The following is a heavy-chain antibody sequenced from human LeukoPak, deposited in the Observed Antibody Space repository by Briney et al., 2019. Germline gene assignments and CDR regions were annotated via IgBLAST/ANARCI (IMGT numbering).Heavy chain of an antibody. J-gene: IGHJ4*02. CDR2: INPNSGGT. V-gene: IGHV1-2*02. CDR1: GYTFTGYY. CDR3: ARPQLHDSSRYPDY. Sequence: ASVKVSCKASGYTFTGYYMHWVRQAPGQGLEGMGWINPNSGGTNYAQKFQGRVTMTRDTSISTAYMELSRLRSDDTAVYYCARPQLHDSSRYPDYWGQGTLVTVSS. D-gene: IGHD3-22*01.